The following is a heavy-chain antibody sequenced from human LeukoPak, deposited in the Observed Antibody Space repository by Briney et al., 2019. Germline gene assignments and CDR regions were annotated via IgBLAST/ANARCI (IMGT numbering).Heavy chain of an antibody. D-gene: IGHD6-13*01. Sequence: PSETLSLTCTVSGGSISNYYWSWIRQPAGKGLEWIGRIYTSGTTHYNPSLKSRVTMSVDTSKNQFSLKLSSVTAADTAVYYCARAIGSSSFNWFDPWGQGTLVTVSS. CDR3: ARAIGSSSFNWFDP. CDR1: GGSISNYY. V-gene: IGHV4-4*07. CDR2: IYTSGTT. J-gene: IGHJ5*02.